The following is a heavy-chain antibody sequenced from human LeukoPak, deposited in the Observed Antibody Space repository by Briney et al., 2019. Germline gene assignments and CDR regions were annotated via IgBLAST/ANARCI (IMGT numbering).Heavy chain of an antibody. J-gene: IGHJ4*02. CDR3: AKGPSHEQWLVMGY. V-gene: IGHV3-30*18. CDR1: GFTFSSYG. D-gene: IGHD6-19*01. CDR2: ISYDGSNK. Sequence: PGRSLRLSCAASGFTFSSYGMHWVRQAPGKGLEWVAVISYDGSNKYYADSVKGRFTISRDNSKNTLYLQMNSLRAEDTAVYYCAKGPSHEQWLVMGYWGQGTLVTVSS.